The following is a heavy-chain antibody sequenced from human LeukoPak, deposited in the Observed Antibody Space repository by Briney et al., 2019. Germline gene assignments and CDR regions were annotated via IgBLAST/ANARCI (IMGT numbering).Heavy chain of an antibody. D-gene: IGHD4-17*01. CDR3: ARGPYGPYYYYMDV. V-gene: IGHV1-8*01. CDR2: MNPNSGNT. Sequence: ASVKVSCKASGYTFTSHDINWVRQATGQGLEWMGWMNPNSGNTGYAQKFQGRVTMTRNTSISTAYMELSSLRSEDTAVYYCARGPYGPYYYYMDVWGKGTTVTVSS. J-gene: IGHJ6*03. CDR1: GYTFTSHD.